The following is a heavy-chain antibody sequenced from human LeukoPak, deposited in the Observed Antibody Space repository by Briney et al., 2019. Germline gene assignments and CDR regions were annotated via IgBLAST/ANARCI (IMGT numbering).Heavy chain of an antibody. CDR3: TRHSCYDS. CDR1: GFTFITYS. CDR2: IYAGDSST. Sequence: GASLQISSKGSGFTFITYSFAWVRQMPGKGLEWMGVIYAGDSSTRYSPSFQGQVTISVDKSISTAYLQWSSLTAAHSAIYYCTRHSCYDSWGQETLVTVSS. J-gene: IGHJ4*02. D-gene: IGHD3-16*01. V-gene: IGHV5-51*01.